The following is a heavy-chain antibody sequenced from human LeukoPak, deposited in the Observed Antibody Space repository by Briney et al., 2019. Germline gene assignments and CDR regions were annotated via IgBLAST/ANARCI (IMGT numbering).Heavy chain of an antibody. V-gene: IGHV3-23*01. CDR2: ISGSGGST. Sequence: GGSLRPSCAASGFTFSSYAMSWVRQAPGKGLEWVSAISGSGGSTYYADSVKGRFTISRDNSKNTLYLQMNSLRAEDTAVYYCAKDLSPIEFYGDYSPFDYWGQGTLVTVSS. D-gene: IGHD4-17*01. J-gene: IGHJ4*02. CDR3: AKDLSPIEFYGDYSPFDY. CDR1: GFTFSSYA.